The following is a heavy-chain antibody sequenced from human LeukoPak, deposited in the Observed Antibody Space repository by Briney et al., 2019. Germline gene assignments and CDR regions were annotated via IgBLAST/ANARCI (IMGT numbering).Heavy chain of an antibody. V-gene: IGHV4-39*07. J-gene: IGHJ4*02. Sequence: SETLSLTCTVSGGSISSSSYSWGWVRQPPGKGLEWIGSISYSGSTYYTPSLKSRVTISVDTSKNQFSLELSSVTAADTAVYYCARDISKWFGELDYFDYWGQGTLVTVSS. D-gene: IGHD3-10*01. CDR1: GGSISSSSYS. CDR3: ARDISKWFGELDYFDY. CDR2: ISYSGST.